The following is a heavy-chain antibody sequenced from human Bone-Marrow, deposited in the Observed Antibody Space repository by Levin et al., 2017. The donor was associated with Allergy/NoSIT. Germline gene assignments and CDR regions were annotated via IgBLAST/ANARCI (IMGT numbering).Heavy chain of an antibody. Sequence: KSSETLSLTCTVSGGSISSYYWSWIRQPPGKGLEWIGYIYYSGSTNYNPSLKSRVTISVDTSKNQFSLKLSSVTAADTAVYYCARGGWQGIDYWGQGTLVTVSS. CDR2: IYYSGST. CDR1: GGSISSYY. D-gene: IGHD6-19*01. CDR3: ARGGWQGIDY. V-gene: IGHV4-59*01. J-gene: IGHJ4*02.